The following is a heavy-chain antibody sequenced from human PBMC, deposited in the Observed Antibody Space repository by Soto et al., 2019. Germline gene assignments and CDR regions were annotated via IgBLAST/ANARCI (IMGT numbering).Heavy chain of an antibody. CDR2: IIPIFGTA. D-gene: IGHD3-22*01. CDR3: GRDKGADYNDSSGYNNSFDY. V-gene: IGHV1-69*01. J-gene: IGHJ4*02. CDR1: GGTFSSYA. Sequence: QVQLVQSGAEVKKPGSSVKVSCKASGGTFSSYAISWVRQAPGQGLEWMGGIIPIFGTANYAQKFQGRVTINAAESTSTTYMELGSLRSEDTAVNYCGRDKGADYNDSSGYNNSFDYWGQGTMVTVSS.